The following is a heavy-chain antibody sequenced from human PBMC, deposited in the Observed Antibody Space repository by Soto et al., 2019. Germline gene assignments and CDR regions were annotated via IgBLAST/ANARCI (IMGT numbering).Heavy chain of an antibody. CDR1: GGTISSWY. D-gene: IGHD1-26*01. CDR3: ARRYGSAIDY. CDR2: IYYSGST. J-gene: IGHJ4*02. Sequence: QVQLQESGPGLVKPSETLSLTCTVSGGTISSWYWSWIRHPPGKGLEWIGYIYYSGSTNCNPSLTSRATISVDTSTNQFSLKLSSVTAADTAVYYCARRYGSAIDYWGQGTLVTVSS. V-gene: IGHV4-59*08.